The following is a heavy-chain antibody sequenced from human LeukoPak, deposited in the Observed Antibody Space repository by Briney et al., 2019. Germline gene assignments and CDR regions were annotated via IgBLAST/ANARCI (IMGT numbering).Heavy chain of an antibody. V-gene: IGHV4-59*01. CDR1: GGSISSYY. D-gene: IGHD1-26*01. J-gene: IGHJ4*02. Sequence: SETLSLTCTVSGGSISSYYWSWIRQPPGKGLEWIGYIYYSGSTNYNPSLKSRVTISVDTSKNQFSLKLSSVTAADTAVCYCARVTSGSYDYWGQGTLVTVSS. CDR2: IYYSGST. CDR3: ARVTSGSYDY.